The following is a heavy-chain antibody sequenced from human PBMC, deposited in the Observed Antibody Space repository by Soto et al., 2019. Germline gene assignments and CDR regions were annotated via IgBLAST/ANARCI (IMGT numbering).Heavy chain of an antibody. Sequence: QVQLQQWGAGLLKPSETLSLTCAVYGGSFSGYYWSWIRQPPGKGLEWIGEINHSGSTNYNPSLKSRVSTPVDTAKNQFSLKLSSVTAADTAVYYCARDLFTSIAARPPYYYMDVGGKGTTVTVSS. D-gene: IGHD6-6*01. CDR2: INHSGST. V-gene: IGHV4-34*01. CDR3: ARDLFTSIAARPPYYYMDV. J-gene: IGHJ6*03. CDR1: GGSFSGYY.